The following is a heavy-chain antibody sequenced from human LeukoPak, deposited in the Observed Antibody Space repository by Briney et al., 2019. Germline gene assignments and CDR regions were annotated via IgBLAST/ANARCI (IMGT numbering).Heavy chain of an antibody. D-gene: IGHD5-18*01. CDR2: IYTGGDT. CDR1: GFTFSNFA. Sequence: PGGSLRLSCAASGFTFSNFAMSWVRQAPGKGLEWVSVIYTGGDTYYADSVKGRFTISRDNAKNSLYLQMSSLRDEDTAVYYCARGRYSYQLDYWGQGTLVTVSS. V-gene: IGHV3-23*03. CDR3: ARGRYSYQLDY. J-gene: IGHJ4*02.